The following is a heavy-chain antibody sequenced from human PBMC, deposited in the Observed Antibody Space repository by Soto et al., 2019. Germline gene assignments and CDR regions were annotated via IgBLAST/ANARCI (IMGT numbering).Heavy chain of an antibody. CDR1: GFTFSSYS. CDR2: ISSSSSTI. D-gene: IGHD3-22*01. V-gene: IGHV3-48*01. Sequence: EVQLVESGGGLVKPGGSLRLSCAASGFTFSSYSMNWVRQAPGKGLEWVSYISSSSSTIYYADSVKGRFTISRDNAKNSLYLQMNSVKAEDTAVYYCARVAYYYDSSGLSYWGQGTLVTVSS. J-gene: IGHJ4*02. CDR3: ARVAYYYDSSGLSY.